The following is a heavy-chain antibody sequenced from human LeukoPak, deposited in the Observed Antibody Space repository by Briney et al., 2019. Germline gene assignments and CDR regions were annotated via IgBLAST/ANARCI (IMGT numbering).Heavy chain of an antibody. CDR3: ARDPLPGYSYRNAVYPHHEKNY. V-gene: IGHV1-69*13. Sequence: SVKVSCKASGGTFSSYAISWVRQAPGQGLEWMGGIIPIFGTANYAQKFQGRVTITADESTSTAYMELSSLRSEDTAVYYCARDPLPGYSYRNAVYPHHEKNYWGQGTLVTVSS. J-gene: IGHJ4*02. CDR2: IIPIFGTA. D-gene: IGHD5-18*01. CDR1: GGTFSSYA.